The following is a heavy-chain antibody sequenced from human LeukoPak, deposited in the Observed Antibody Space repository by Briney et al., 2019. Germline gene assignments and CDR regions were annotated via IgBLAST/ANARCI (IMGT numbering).Heavy chain of an antibody. CDR1: GYTFTSYA. CDR3: ARDISSPTYYDFWSGYSSSYYFDY. CDR2: INTNTGNP. D-gene: IGHD3-3*01. V-gene: IGHV7-4-1*02. Sequence: ASVKVSCKASGYTFTSYAMNWVRRAPGQGLEWMGWINTNTGNPTYAQGFTGRFVFSLDTSVSTAYLQISSLKAEDTAVYYCARDISSPTYYDFWSGYSSSYYFDYWGQGTLVTVSS. J-gene: IGHJ4*02.